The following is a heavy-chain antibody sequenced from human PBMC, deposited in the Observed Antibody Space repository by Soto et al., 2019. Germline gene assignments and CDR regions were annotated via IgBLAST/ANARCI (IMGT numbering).Heavy chain of an antibody. CDR1: GFTFSSYA. Sequence: EVQLLESGGGLVQPGGSLRLSCAASGFTFSSYAMSWVRQAPGKGLEWVSAISGSGGTTYYADSVKGRFTFSRDNSKNTLYLQMNSLRAEDTALYDCAKTASGWFSAFDIWGQGTMVTVSS. CDR3: AKTASGWFSAFDI. V-gene: IGHV3-23*01. CDR2: ISGSGGTT. J-gene: IGHJ3*02. D-gene: IGHD6-13*01.